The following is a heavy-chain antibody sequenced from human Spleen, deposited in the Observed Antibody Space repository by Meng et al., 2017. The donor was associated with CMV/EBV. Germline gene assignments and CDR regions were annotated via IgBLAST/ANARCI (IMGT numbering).Heavy chain of an antibody. CDR2: MNPNSGNT. CDR1: GYTFTSYD. CDR3: ARGRGFDFSSGYVANYYYLMDV. D-gene: IGHD3-3*01. V-gene: IGHV1-8*01. J-gene: IGHJ6*02. Sequence: ASVKVSCKASGYTFTSYDINWVRQAPGQGLEWMGWMNPNSGNTGYAQKFQGRVTMTRDTSTSTIYMEMTYLRSGDTAVYFCARGRGFDFSSGYVANYYYLMDVWGQGTTVTVSS.